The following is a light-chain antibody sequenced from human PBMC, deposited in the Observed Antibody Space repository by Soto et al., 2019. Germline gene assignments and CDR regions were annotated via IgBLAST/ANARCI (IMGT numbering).Light chain of an antibody. J-gene: IGLJ2*01. V-gene: IGLV1-51*01. CDR1: SSNIGNNY. CDR2: DNN. CDR3: GTWDSSLSAVI. Sequence: QSVWTQPPSVSAAPGQTVTISCSASSSNIGNNYVSWYQQLPGTAPKLLIYDNNKRPSGIPDRFSGSKSGTSATLGITGLQTGDEADYYCGTWDSSLSAVIFGGGTKLTVL.